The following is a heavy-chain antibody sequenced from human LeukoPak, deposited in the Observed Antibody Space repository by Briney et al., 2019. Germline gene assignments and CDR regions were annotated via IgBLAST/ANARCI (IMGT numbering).Heavy chain of an antibody. Sequence: PGGSLRLSCAASGFTFSYYEMNWVRQAPGKGLEWVSYISSGGATIHYADSVKGRFTISRDNAKISFYLQMNSLRAEDTAVYYCARDPRPFYDILTGSYHPYYFDYWGQGTLVSVSS. CDR2: ISSGGATI. D-gene: IGHD3-9*01. V-gene: IGHV3-48*03. J-gene: IGHJ4*02. CDR1: GFTFSYYE. CDR3: ARDPRPFYDILTGSYHPYYFDY.